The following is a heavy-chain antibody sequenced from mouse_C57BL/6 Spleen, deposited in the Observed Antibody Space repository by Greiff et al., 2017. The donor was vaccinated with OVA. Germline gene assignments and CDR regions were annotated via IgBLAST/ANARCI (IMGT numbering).Heavy chain of an antibody. J-gene: IGHJ2*01. CDR1: GFNIKDYY. D-gene: IGHD1-1*01. V-gene: IGHV14-2*01. Sequence: EVQVVESGAELVKPGASVKLSCTASGFNIKDYYMHWVKQRTEQGLEWIGRIDPEDGETKYAPKFQGKATITADTSSNTAYLQLSSLTSEDTAVYYCARSVAAFTTVVAPYFDYWGQGTTLTVSS. CDR2: IDPEDGET. CDR3: ARSVAAFTTVVAPYFDY.